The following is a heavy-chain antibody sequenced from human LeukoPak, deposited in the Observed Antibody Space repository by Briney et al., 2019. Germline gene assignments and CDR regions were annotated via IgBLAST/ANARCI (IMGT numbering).Heavy chain of an antibody. J-gene: IGHJ6*02. CDR1: GYSFTSYW. D-gene: IGHD3-10*01. V-gene: IGHV5-10-1*01. CDR2: IDPSDSYT. Sequence: GESLKISCKGSGYSFTSYWISWVRQMPGKGLEWMGRIDPSDSYTNYSPSFQGHVTISADKSISTASLQWSSLKASDTAMYYCASQLLWFGELSGYYYYGMDVWGQGTTVTVSS. CDR3: ASQLLWFGELSGYYYYGMDV.